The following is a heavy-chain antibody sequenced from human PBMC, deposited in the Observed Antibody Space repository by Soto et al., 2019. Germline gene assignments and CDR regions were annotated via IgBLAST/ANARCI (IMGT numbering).Heavy chain of an antibody. V-gene: IGHV1-2*04. Sequence: QVQLVQSGAEVKKPGASVKVSCKASGYTFTGYYMHWVRQAPGLGLEWMGWINPNSGGTNYAQKFQGWVTMTRDTSISTAYMELSRLRSDDTAVYYCARVPCSSTSCLDYYGMDVWGQGTTVTVSS. J-gene: IGHJ6*02. D-gene: IGHD2-2*01. CDR2: INPNSGGT. CDR3: ARVPCSSTSCLDYYGMDV. CDR1: GYTFTGYY.